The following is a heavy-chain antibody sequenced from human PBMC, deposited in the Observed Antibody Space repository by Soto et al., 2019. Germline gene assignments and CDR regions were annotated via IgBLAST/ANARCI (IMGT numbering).Heavy chain of an antibody. Sequence: VQLVESGGRVVQPGGSLRLSCAASGFMFSRYAIHWVRQAPGKGLEWVAVISKDGSVKYYADSVRGRFSISRDKSKNTVYLKMNGMRDDDTAVFYCARSRSGAVPDSFGYWGQGTLVTVSS. CDR3: ARSRSGAVPDSFGY. CDR1: GFMFSRYA. V-gene: IGHV3-30-3*01. J-gene: IGHJ1*01. CDR2: ISKDGSVK. D-gene: IGHD3-3*01.